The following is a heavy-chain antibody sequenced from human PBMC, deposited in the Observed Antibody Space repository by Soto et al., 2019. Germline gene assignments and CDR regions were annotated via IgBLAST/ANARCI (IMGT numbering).Heavy chain of an antibody. V-gene: IGHV4-59*01. CDR2: IYYSGST. Sequence: PSETLSLTCTVSGGSISSYYWSWIRQPPGKGLEWIGFIYYSGSTNYNPSLKSRVTISVDTSKNQFSLKLSSVTTADTAVYYCARAGADYYDSSGYRLYYFDSWGQGALVTVSS. D-gene: IGHD3-22*01. CDR1: GGSISSYY. CDR3: ARAGADYYDSSGYRLYYFDS. J-gene: IGHJ4*03.